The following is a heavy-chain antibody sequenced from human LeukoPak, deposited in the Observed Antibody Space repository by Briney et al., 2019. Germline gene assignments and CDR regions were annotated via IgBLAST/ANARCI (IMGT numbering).Heavy chain of an antibody. CDR2: INHSGST. CDR1: GGSFSGYY. V-gene: IGHV4-34*01. Sequence: SETLSLTCAVYGGSFSGYYWSWIRQPPGKGLEWIGEINHSGSTNYNPSLKSRVTISVDTSKNQFSLKLSSVTAADTAVYYCASGLHRDYYYYYYMDVWGKGTTVTVSS. CDR3: ASGLHRDYYYYYYMDV. J-gene: IGHJ6*03. D-gene: IGHD1-14*01.